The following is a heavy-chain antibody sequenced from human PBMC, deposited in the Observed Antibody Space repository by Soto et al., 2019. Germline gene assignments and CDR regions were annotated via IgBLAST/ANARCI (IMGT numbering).Heavy chain of an antibody. Sequence: GGYLRLSCTASGFTFGHYAISCVRQAPGKGLEWVSVLSASGGITYYADSLKGRFTISSDMSQNTLSLQMNSLRVEDTAVDFCAIERNGDYVGGLEFWAQGAAVPVS. V-gene: IGHV3-23*01. CDR2: LSASGGIT. CDR1: GFTFGHYA. D-gene: IGHD4-17*01. CDR3: AIERNGDYVGGLEF. J-gene: IGHJ6*02.